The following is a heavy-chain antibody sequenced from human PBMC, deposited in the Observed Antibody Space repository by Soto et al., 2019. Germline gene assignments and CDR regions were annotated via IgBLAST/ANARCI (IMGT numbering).Heavy chain of an antibody. Sequence: SETLSLTCTVSGGSISSYYWSWIRQPPGKGLEWIGYIYYSGSTNYNPSLKSRVTISVDTSKNQFSLKLSSVTAADTAVYYCARVYYYGSGSYLTLYGMDVWGQGTTVTAP. CDR2: IYYSGST. D-gene: IGHD3-10*01. V-gene: IGHV4-59*01. J-gene: IGHJ6*02. CDR3: ARVYYYGSGSYLTLYGMDV. CDR1: GGSISSYY.